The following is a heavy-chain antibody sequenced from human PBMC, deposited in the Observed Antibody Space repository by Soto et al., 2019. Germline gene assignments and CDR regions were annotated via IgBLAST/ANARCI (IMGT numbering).Heavy chain of an antibody. J-gene: IGHJ5*02. Sequence: QVQLVESGGGVVQPGRSLRLSCAASGFTFSSYGMHWVRQAPGKGLAWVAVISYDGSNKYYADSVKGRFTISRDKSKNTLYLQMNSLRAEDTAVYYCGKGVVSAAIIPGNWFDPWGQGTLVTVSS. CDR2: ISYDGSNK. CDR1: GFTFSSYG. CDR3: GKGVVSAAIIPGNWFDP. V-gene: IGHV3-30*18. D-gene: IGHD2-2*02.